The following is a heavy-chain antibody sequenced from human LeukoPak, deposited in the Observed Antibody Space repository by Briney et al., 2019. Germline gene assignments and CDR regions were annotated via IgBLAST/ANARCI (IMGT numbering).Heavy chain of an antibody. CDR1: GFTVSSNY. CDR3: ARDTGYYGSGTYENYYLDY. V-gene: IGHV3-53*01. Sequence: GGSLRLSCAASGFTVSSNYMTWVRQAPGKGLEWVSVIYSGGSTYYADSVKGRFTISRDNSKNTLYLQMNSLRAEDTAVYYCARDTGYYGSGTYENYYLDYWGQGTLVTVSS. J-gene: IGHJ4*02. D-gene: IGHD3-10*01. CDR2: IYSGGST.